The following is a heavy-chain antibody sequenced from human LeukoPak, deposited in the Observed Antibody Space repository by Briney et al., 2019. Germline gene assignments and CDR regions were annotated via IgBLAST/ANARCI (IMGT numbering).Heavy chain of an antibody. CDR2: IYHSEST. V-gene: IGHV4-4*02. Sequence: SETLSLTCAVSGGSISSHNWWTWVRPSPGKGLEWIGEIYHSESTNYNPSLKSRVTISIDKSKNQFSLTLNSVTAADTAMYYCASHTVSLDYWGQGALVTVSS. D-gene: IGHD4-11*01. J-gene: IGHJ4*02. CDR3: ASHTVSLDY. CDR1: GGSISSHNW.